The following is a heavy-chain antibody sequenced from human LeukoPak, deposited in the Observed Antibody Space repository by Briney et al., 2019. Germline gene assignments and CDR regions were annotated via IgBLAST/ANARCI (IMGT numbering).Heavy chain of an antibody. J-gene: IGHJ4*02. CDR3: ARDTRIDYGDYGFLVDY. V-gene: IGHV3-30*04. D-gene: IGHD4-17*01. CDR2: ISYDGSNK. Sequence: GGSLRLSCAASGFTFSSYAMHWVRQAPGKGLEWVADISYDGSNKYYADSVKGRFTISRDNSKNTLYLQMNSLRAEDTAVYYCARDTRIDYGDYGFLVDYWGQGTLVTVSS. CDR1: GFTFSSYA.